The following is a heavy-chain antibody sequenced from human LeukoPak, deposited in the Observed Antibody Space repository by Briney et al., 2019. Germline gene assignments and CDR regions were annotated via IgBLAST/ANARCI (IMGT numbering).Heavy chain of an antibody. D-gene: IGHD3-16*01. CDR1: GYSISSVYY. V-gene: IGHV4-38-2*02. CDR3: AREKGGYYYYMDV. Sequence: SETLSLTCTVSGYSISSVYYWAWIRQPPGKGLEWIGSIYHSGNTYYSPSLKSRVTISVDTSKNHFSLKLSSVTASDTAVYYCAREKGGYYYYMDVWGKGTTVTVSS. CDR2: IYHSGNT. J-gene: IGHJ6*03.